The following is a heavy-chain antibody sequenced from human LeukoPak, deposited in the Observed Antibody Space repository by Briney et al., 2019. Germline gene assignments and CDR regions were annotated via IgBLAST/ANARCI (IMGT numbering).Heavy chain of an antibody. Sequence: ASVKLSCKAAGYALTISGNSWVRNRQAPGQGWMGWISAYNGNTNYAQKLQGRVTITTDTSTSTDYMELRSLRSDDTAVYYCARDYPVANYFAYWGQGTLVTVSS. CDR1: GYALTISG. J-gene: IGHJ4*02. D-gene: IGHD4-23*01. CDR2: ISAYNGNT. V-gene: IGHV1-18*01. CDR3: ARDYPVANYFAY.